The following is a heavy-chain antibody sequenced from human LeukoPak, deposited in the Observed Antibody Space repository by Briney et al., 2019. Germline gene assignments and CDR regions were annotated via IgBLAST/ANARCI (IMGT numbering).Heavy chain of an antibody. J-gene: IGHJ6*03. CDR3: AKEGGVYSTPYYMDV. V-gene: IGHV3-30*02. CDR1: GFTFSSYG. CDR2: IRYDGSNK. D-gene: IGHD1-26*01. Sequence: GGSLRLSCAASGFTFSSYGMHWVRQAPGKGLEWVTFIRYDGSNKYYADSVKGRFTISGDNSKNTLYLLMNNLRAEDTAVYYCAKEGGVYSTPYYMDVWGKGTTVTVSS.